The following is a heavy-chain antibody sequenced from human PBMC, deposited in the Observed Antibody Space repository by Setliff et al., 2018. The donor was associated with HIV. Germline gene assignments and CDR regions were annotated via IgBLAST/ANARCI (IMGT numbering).Heavy chain of an antibody. V-gene: IGHV4-39*07. D-gene: IGHD3-22*01. Sequence: PSETLSLTCTVSGGSISSSSYYWGWIRQPPGKGLEWIGSIYYSGSTYYNPSLKSRVTISLDTSKSQFSLKLSSVTAADTAMYYCARVLDYYDSSGPGWYFDLWGRGTLVTVSS. CDR1: GGSISSSSYY. CDR2: IYYSGST. CDR3: ARVLDYYDSSGPGWYFDL. J-gene: IGHJ2*01.